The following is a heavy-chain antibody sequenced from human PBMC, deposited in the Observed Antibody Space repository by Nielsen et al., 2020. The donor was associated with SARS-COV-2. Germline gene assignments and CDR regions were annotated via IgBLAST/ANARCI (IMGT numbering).Heavy chain of an antibody. Sequence: GESLKISCAASGFTFSSYSMNWVRQAPGKGLEWVSSISSSSSYIYYADSVKGRFTISRDNAKNSLYLQMNSLRAEDTAVYYCARATARYCSSTSCYRLQGGFDPWGQGTLVTVSS. CDR3: ARATARYCSSTSCYRLQGGFDP. J-gene: IGHJ5*02. CDR2: ISSSSSYI. CDR1: GFTFSSYS. V-gene: IGHV3-21*01. D-gene: IGHD2-2*02.